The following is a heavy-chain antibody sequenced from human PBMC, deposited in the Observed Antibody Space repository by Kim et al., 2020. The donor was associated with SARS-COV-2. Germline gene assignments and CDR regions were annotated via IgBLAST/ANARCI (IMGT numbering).Heavy chain of an antibody. J-gene: IGHJ3*02. CDR2: INHSGST. Sequence: SETLSLTCAVYGGSFSGYYWSWIRQPPGKGLEWIGEINHSGSTNYNPSLKSRVTISVDTSKNQFSLKLSSVTAADTAVYYCASSRPTKSAIAARPNRRDAFDIWGQGTMVTVSS. D-gene: IGHD6-6*01. CDR3: ASSRPTKSAIAARPNRRDAFDI. CDR1: GGSFSGYY. V-gene: IGHV4-34*01.